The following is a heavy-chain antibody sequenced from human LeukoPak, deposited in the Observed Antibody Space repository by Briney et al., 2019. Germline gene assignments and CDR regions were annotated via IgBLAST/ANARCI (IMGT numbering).Heavy chain of an antibody. CDR2: IYTSGST. Sequence: SETLSLTCTVSGGSISSGSYYWSWIRQPAGKGLEWIGRIYTSGSTNYNPSLKSRVTISVDTSKNQFSLKLSSVTAADTAVYYCAAYYYDSSGYQAGDFDYWGQGTLVTVSS. J-gene: IGHJ4*02. CDR3: AAYYYDSSGYQAGDFDY. D-gene: IGHD3-22*01. V-gene: IGHV4-61*02. CDR1: GGSISSGSYY.